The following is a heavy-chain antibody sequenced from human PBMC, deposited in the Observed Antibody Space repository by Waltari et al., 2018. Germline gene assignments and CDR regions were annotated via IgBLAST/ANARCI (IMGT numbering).Heavy chain of an antibody. V-gene: IGHV4-59*12. CDR3: ARSINYDWYFDL. CDR1: GGSISSYY. Sequence: QVQLQESGPGLVKPSETLSLTCTVSGGSISSYYWSWIRQPPGKGLEWIGYIYYSGSTNYNPPLKSRVTISVDTSKNQFSLKLSSVTAADTAVYYCARSINYDWYFDLWGRGTLVTVSS. CDR2: IYYSGST. D-gene: IGHD1-7*01. J-gene: IGHJ2*01.